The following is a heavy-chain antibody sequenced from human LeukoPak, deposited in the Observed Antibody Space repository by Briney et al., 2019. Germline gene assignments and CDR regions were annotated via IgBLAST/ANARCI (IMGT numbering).Heavy chain of an antibody. V-gene: IGHV4-59*01. Sequence: PSETLSLTCTVSGGSISSYYWSWIRQPPGKGLEWIGYIYYSGSTNYNPSLKSRVTISVDTSKNQFSLKLSSVTAEDTAVYYCARGGYSYGPDYYFDYWGQGTLVTVSS. CDR3: ARGGYSYGPDYYFDY. CDR1: GGSISSYY. J-gene: IGHJ4*02. CDR2: IYYSGST. D-gene: IGHD5-18*01.